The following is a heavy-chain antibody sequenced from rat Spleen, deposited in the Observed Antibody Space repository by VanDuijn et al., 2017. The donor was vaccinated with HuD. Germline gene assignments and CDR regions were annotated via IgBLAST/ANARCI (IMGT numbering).Heavy chain of an antibody. D-gene: IGHD1-2*01. V-gene: IGHV5-31*01. CDR3: ARPLYYYSSYIYPMDA. CDR2: ITNASGRT. Sequence: EVQLVESGGGLVQPGRSLKLSCVASGFTFNNYWMTWIRQAPGKGLEWVASITNASGRTYYPDSVKGRFTISRDTAKSTLYLQMNSLRSEDTATYYCARPLYYYSSYIYPMDAWGQGASVTVSS. J-gene: IGHJ4*01. CDR1: GFTFNNYW.